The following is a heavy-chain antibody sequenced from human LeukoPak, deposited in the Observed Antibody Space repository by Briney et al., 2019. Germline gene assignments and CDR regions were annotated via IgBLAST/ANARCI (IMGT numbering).Heavy chain of an antibody. J-gene: IGHJ5*02. CDR2: INPNSGDT. D-gene: IGHD2-2*01. CDR1: GYTFTGYY. Sequence: ASVKVSCKASGYTFTGYYMHWVRQAPGQGLEWMGWINPNSGDTNYAQKFQGRVTMTRDTSISTAYMELSRLRSDDTAVYYCARDLGYCSSTSCYPGWFDPWGQGTLVTVSS. V-gene: IGHV1-2*02. CDR3: ARDLGYCSSTSCYPGWFDP.